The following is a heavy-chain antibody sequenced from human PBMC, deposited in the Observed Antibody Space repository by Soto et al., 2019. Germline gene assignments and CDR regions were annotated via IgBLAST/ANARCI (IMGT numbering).Heavy chain of an antibody. CDR3: ARDTYSSPFDP. CDR2: ISYDGSNK. V-gene: IGHV3-30-3*01. CDR1: GFTFSSYA. D-gene: IGHD6-13*01. Sequence: GGSLRLSCAASGFTFSSYAMHWVRQAPGKGLEWVAVISYDGSNKYYADSAKGRFTISRDNSKNTLYLQMNSLRAEDTAVYYCARDTYSSPFDPWGQGTLVTVSS. J-gene: IGHJ5*02.